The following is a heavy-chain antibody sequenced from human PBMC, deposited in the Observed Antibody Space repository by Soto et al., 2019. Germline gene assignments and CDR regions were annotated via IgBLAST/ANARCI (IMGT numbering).Heavy chain of an antibody. J-gene: IGHJ1*01. Sequence: GGSLRLSCASSVFTFSSYEMKWVRQAPGKGLEWVSYISSSGSTIYYADSVKGRLTISRDNAKNSLYLQMNSLRAEDTAVYYCARGGFDLVVVTATSAEYFQHWGQGTLVTVSS. CDR1: VFTFSSYE. D-gene: IGHD2-21*02. CDR3: ARGGFDLVVVTATSAEYFQH. CDR2: ISSSGSTI. V-gene: IGHV3-48*03.